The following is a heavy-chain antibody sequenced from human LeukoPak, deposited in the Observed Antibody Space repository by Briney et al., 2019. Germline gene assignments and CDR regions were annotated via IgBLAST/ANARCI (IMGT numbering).Heavy chain of an antibody. J-gene: IGHJ4*02. CDR1: GFIVSNNY. Sequence: GGSLRLSCAASGFIVSNNYMTWVRQAPGKGLEWASVIYSGGYTYYADSVKGRFTISRHNSENTLYLQMNSLRVEDTAVYYCARGAGYCSSTSCLLPFDCWGQGTLVTVSS. CDR3: ARGAGYCSSTSCLLPFDC. D-gene: IGHD2-2*01. V-gene: IGHV3-53*04. CDR2: IYSGGYT.